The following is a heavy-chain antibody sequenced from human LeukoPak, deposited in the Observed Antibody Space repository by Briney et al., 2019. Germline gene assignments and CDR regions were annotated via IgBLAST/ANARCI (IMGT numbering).Heavy chain of an antibody. Sequence: GGSLRLSCVASGFTFSRYGMHWVRQAPGKGLEWVAFIRYDGNKENYVDSVKGRFTISRDNYKNTVYLQMDSLRAEDTAVYYCAKDDPFFDYWGQGTLVTVSS. V-gene: IGHV3-30*02. CDR2: IRYDGNKE. CDR1: GFTFSRYG. CDR3: AKDDPFFDY. J-gene: IGHJ4*02.